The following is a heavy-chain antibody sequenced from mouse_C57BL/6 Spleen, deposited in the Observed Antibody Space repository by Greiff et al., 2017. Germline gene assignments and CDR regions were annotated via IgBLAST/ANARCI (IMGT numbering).Heavy chain of an antibody. CDR3: VRQDYGYGAY. D-gene: IGHD2-2*01. CDR1: GFSFNTYA. Sequence: EVMLVESGGGLVQPKGSLKLSCAASGFSFNTYAMNWVRQAPGKGLEWVARIRSKSNNYATYYADSVKDRFTISRDDSESMLYLQMNNLKTEDTAMYYCVRQDYGYGAYWGQGTLVTVSA. CDR2: IRSKSNNYAT. J-gene: IGHJ3*01. V-gene: IGHV10-1*01.